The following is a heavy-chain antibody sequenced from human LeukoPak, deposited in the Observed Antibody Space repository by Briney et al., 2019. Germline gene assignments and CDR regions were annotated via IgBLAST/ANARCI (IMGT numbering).Heavy chain of an antibody. CDR1: GFTFSSYG. D-gene: IGHD6-13*01. CDR2: INGVGSTT. CDR3: ARDGSSSWYQGDY. V-gene: IGHV3-74*01. Sequence: GGSLRLSCAASGFTFSSYGMHWVRQAPGKGLVWVSRINGVGSTTSYADSVKGRFTVSRDNAKNTLYLQINSLTAEDTAVYYCARDGSSSWYQGDYWGQGTLVTVSS. J-gene: IGHJ4*02.